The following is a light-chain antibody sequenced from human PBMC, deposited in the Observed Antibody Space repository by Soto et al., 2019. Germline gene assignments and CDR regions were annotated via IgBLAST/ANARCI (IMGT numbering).Light chain of an antibody. CDR1: QSIRTW. J-gene: IGKJ1*01. CDR2: RAS. V-gene: IGKV1-5*03. Sequence: DIQMTQSPFTLSASVGDRVTITCRASQSIRTWLAWFQQKPGKAPNLLIYRASRLETGVPSRFSGTGSGTQFTLTINNLQPEDFATYYCQQYNTFWTFGQGTKVEV. CDR3: QQYNTFWT.